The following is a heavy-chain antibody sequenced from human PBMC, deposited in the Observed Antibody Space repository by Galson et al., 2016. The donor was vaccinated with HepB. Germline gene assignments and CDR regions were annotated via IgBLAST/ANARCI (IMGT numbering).Heavy chain of an antibody. V-gene: IGHV3-9*01. CDR1: GFKFDDYA. D-gene: IGHD1-1*01. CDR2: LSWNSGAK. CDR3: AKDVAKGTSYYFYGMDV. J-gene: IGHJ6*02. Sequence: SLRLSCAASGFKFDDYALHWVRQGPGKGLEWVAGLSWNSGAKGYADSVKGRFTISRDNAKKSLYLQMNSLIAEDTALYYCAKDVAKGTSYYFYGMDVWGQGTTVSVSS.